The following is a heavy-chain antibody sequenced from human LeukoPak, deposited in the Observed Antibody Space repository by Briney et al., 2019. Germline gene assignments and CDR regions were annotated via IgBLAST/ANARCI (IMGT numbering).Heavy chain of an antibody. V-gene: IGHV4-30-2*01. J-gene: IGHJ4*02. CDR3: ARAGIVATMHYFDY. Sequence: PSQTLSLTCAVSGGSISSGGYSWSWIRQPPGKGLEWIGEINHSGSTNYNPSLKSRVTISVDTFKNQFSLKLSSVTAADTAVYYCARAGIVATMHYFDYWGQGTLVSVSS. D-gene: IGHD5-12*01. CDR2: INHSGST. CDR1: GGSISSGGYS.